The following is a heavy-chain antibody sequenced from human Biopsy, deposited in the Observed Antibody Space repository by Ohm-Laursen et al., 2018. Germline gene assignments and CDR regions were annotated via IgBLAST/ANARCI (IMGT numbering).Heavy chain of an antibody. Sequence: GASVKVSCKASGYTFTGYYLHWVRQAPGQGLEWMGWINPKSGGTHYLEKFRGRVTMTRDTSISTAYMEVSSLRSDDTAVYYCARLTGDPSYWGQGILVTVSS. CDR1: GYTFTGYY. D-gene: IGHD7-27*01. V-gene: IGHV1-2*02. CDR2: INPKSGGT. J-gene: IGHJ4*02. CDR3: ARLTGDPSY.